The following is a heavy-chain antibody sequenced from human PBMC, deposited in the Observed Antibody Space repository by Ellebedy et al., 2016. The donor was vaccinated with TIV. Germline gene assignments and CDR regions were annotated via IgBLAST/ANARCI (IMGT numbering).Heavy chain of an antibody. D-gene: IGHD7-27*01. CDR1: GFRFGDHY. CDR3: AKGIWGLDY. CDR2: SRNKANNYII. V-gene: IGHV3-72*01. J-gene: IGHJ4*02. Sequence: GESLKISXAVSGFRFGDHYIDWVRQAPGKGLEWVGRSRNKANNYIIDYAASVKGRFIISRDDSKSSLYLQMNSLRPEDTAVYYCAKGIWGLDYWGQGTLVTVSS.